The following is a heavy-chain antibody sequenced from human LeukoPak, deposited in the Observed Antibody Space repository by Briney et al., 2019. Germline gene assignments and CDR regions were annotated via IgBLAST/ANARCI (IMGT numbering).Heavy chain of an antibody. CDR1: GFTFDDYG. Sequence: PGGSLRLSCAASGFTFDDYGMSWVRQAPGKGLEWVSGINWNGGSTGYADSVKGRFTISRDNAKNSLYLQMNSLRAEDTALYYCAAIAVAGTDYYYYYMDVWGKGTTVTVSS. J-gene: IGHJ6*03. D-gene: IGHD6-19*01. CDR2: INWNGGST. CDR3: AAIAVAGTDYYYYYMDV. V-gene: IGHV3-20*04.